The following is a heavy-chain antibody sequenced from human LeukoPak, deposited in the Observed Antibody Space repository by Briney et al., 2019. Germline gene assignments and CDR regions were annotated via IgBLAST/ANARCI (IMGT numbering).Heavy chain of an antibody. CDR1: GDSVTSSSYH. CDR2: VYYSGNT. D-gene: IGHD3-10*01. Sequence: SETLSLTCSVSGDSVTSSSYHWGWIRQPPGEGPEWIGTVYYSGNTYYNPSLKTRLTLSIDASKNQVSLRLSTVTATDSAVYYCARLSGGNPGNFWGQGTLVTVSS. J-gene: IGHJ4*02. CDR3: ARLSGGNPGNF. V-gene: IGHV4-39*01.